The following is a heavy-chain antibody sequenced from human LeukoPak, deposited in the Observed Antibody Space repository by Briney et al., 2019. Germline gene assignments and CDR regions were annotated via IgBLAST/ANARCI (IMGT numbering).Heavy chain of an antibody. CDR3: ARDLYSSSWYGAFDI. V-gene: IGHV3-33*01. CDR1: GFTFSSYG. Sequence: GGSLRLSCAASGFTFSSYGMHWVRQAPGKGLEWVAVIWYDGSNKYYADAVKGRFTISRDNSKNTLYLQMNSLRAEDTAVYYCARDLYSSSWYGAFDIWGQGTMVTVSS. J-gene: IGHJ3*02. CDR2: IWYDGSNK. D-gene: IGHD6-13*01.